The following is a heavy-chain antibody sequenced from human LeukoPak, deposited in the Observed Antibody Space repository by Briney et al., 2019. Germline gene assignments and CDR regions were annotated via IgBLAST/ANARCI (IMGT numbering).Heavy chain of an antibody. CDR2: INHSRST. CDR1: GGSFSGFY. D-gene: IGHD3-22*01. Sequence: SETLSLTCAVYGGSFSGFYWTWIRQPPGKGLEWIGQINHSRSTHYNPSLKSRVTISVDKSKNQFSLKLSSVTAADTAVYYCARDLTYYYDSSGRPLYYYYGMDVWGQGTTVTVSS. V-gene: IGHV4-34*01. J-gene: IGHJ6*02. CDR3: ARDLTYYYDSSGRPLYYYYGMDV.